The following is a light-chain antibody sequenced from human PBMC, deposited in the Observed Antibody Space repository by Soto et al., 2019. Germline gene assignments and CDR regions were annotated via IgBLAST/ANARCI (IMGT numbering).Light chain of an antibody. CDR3: QLYNNWPQEYI. CDR1: QSVSSN. CDR2: GAS. V-gene: IGKV3-15*01. J-gene: IGKJ2*01. Sequence: EIVMKQSPATLTVSPGERATLSCRASQSVSSNLAWYQQKPGQAPRLLIYGASTRATGIPARFSGSGSGTEFTLTISSLQSEDFAVYYCQLYNNWPQEYILGQGTQLEIK.